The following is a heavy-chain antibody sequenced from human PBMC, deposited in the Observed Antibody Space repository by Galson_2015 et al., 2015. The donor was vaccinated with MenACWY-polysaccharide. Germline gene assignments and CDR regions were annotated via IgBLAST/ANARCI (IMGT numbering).Heavy chain of an antibody. V-gene: IGHV3-74*01. Sequence: SLRLSCAASGFTFSNYIMHWVRQAPGKGLVWVSRTTGDGSDTRYAGSVKGRFTISRDNARNTLYLQMNSLRDEDTAVYYRARVGVCSGGSCYKMFDVWGQGTMVTVSS. J-gene: IGHJ3*01. CDR3: ARVGVCSGGSCYKMFDV. CDR1: GFTFSNYI. D-gene: IGHD2-15*01. CDR2: TTGDGSDT.